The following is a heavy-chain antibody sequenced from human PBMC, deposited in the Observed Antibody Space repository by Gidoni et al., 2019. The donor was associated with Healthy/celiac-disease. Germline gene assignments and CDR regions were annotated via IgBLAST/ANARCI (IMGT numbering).Heavy chain of an antibody. CDR2: INHSGST. J-gene: IGHJ4*02. CDR1: GGSFSGYY. Sequence: QVQLQQWGAGLLKPSETLSLTCAVYGGSFSGYYWSWIRKPPGKGLEWIGEINHSGSTNYNPSLKSRVTISVDTSKNQFSLKLSSVTAADTAVYYCARLLSQYSSSWYFDYWGQGTLVTVSS. CDR3: ARLLSQYSSSWYFDY. D-gene: IGHD6-13*01. V-gene: IGHV4-34*01.